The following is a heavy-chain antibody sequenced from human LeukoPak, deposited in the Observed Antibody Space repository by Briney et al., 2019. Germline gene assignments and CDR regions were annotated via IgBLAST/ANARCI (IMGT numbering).Heavy chain of an antibody. V-gene: IGHV1-18*01. CDR3: ARDDGSGGSCYGLDY. D-gene: IGHD2-15*01. CDR1: GYTFTSYG. CDR2: ISAYNGNT. J-gene: IGHJ4*02. Sequence: GASVKVSXKASGYTFTSYGISWVRQAPGQGLEWMGWISAYNGNTNYAQKLQGRVTMTTDTSTSTAYMELRSLRSDDTAVYYCARDDGSGGSCYGLDYWGQGTLVTVSS.